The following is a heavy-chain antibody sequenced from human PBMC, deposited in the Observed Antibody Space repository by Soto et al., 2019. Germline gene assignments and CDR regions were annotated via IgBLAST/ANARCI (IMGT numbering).Heavy chain of an antibody. Sequence: SDTLSLTCIVSGDSVNIGSYSWSWIRQPPGKGLEWIGYLHSSGSTKYNPSVKSRVTISVDTSRNQISLRLSSVTAADTAVYYCARGSSIAGLYYGMDVWGQGTTVTVSS. CDR3: ARGSSIAGLYYGMDV. J-gene: IGHJ6*02. CDR2: LHSSGST. D-gene: IGHD6-6*01. V-gene: IGHV4-61*01. CDR1: GDSVNIGSYS.